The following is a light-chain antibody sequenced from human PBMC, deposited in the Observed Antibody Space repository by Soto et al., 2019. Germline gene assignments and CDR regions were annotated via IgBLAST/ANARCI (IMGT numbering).Light chain of an antibody. Sequence: QSVLTQPPSASGSPGQSVTISCTGTSSVVGGYNYVSWYQQHPGKAPKLMIYEVSKRPSGVPDRFSGSKSGNTASLTVSGLQFEDEADYYCSSYAGSIYVVFGGGTKVTVL. CDR1: SSVVGGYNY. CDR3: SSYAGSIYVV. J-gene: IGLJ2*01. V-gene: IGLV2-8*01. CDR2: EVS.